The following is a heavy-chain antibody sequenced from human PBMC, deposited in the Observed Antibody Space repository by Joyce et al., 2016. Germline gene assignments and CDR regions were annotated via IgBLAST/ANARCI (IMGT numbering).Heavy chain of an antibody. V-gene: IGHV4-34*01. CDR2: INPSGGT. CDR1: GGSFSGYY. J-gene: IGHJ4*02. D-gene: IGHD6-13*01. CDR3: ARGPWYSIPPLGY. Sequence: QVQLQQWGAGLLKPSETLSLTCAVYGGSFSGYYWGWIRQTPGKGLEWIGEINPSGGTNYNPSRKIRVTISGDTSKRQFSLKLKSVTAADTAVYYGARGPWYSIPPLGYWGQGNLVIVSS.